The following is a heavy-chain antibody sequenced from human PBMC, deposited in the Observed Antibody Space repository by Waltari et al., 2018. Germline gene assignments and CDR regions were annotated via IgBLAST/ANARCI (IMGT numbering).Heavy chain of an antibody. Sequence: VQLVESGGGLVQPGRSLRLSCAASGFTFSSYGIHWFRQAPGKGLEWVAVIWYDGSNKYYADSVKGRFTISRDNSKNTLYLQMNSLRAEDTAMYYCAKGATENYYFDYWGQGTLVTVSS. CDR2: IWYDGSNK. CDR1: GFTFSSYG. CDR3: AKGATENYYFDY. V-gene: IGHV3-30*18. J-gene: IGHJ4*02.